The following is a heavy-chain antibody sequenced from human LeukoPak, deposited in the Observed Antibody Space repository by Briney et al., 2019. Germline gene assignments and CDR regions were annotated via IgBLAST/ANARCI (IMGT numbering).Heavy chain of an antibody. D-gene: IGHD3-22*01. J-gene: IGHJ4*02. CDR3: AKDSYDSSGYYPGGY. Sequence: GRSLRLSCAASGFTFSSYAMSWVRQAPGKGLEWVSAISGSGGSTYYADSVKGRFTISRDNSKNTLYLQMNSLRAEDTAVYYCAKDSYDSSGYYPGGYWGQGTLVTVSS. V-gene: IGHV3-23*01. CDR2: ISGSGGST. CDR1: GFTFSSYA.